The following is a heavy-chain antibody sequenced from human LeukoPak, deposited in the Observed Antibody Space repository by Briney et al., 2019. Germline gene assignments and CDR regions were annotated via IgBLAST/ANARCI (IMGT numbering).Heavy chain of an antibody. CDR3: ARQTGSGLFILP. CDR2: IYYSGNT. J-gene: IGHJ4*02. D-gene: IGHD3/OR15-3a*01. CDR1: GGSISSSSYY. Sequence: SETLSLTCTVSGGSISSSSYYWGWIRQPPGKGLEWIGSIYYSGNTYYNASLKSQVSISIDTSKNQFSLRLTSVTAADTAVYYCARQTGSGLFILPGGQGTLVTVSS. V-gene: IGHV4-39*01.